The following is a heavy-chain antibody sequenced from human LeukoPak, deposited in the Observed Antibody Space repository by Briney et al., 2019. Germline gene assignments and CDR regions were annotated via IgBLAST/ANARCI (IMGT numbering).Heavy chain of an antibody. J-gene: IGHJ4*02. CDR1: GGSISSYY. CDR3: AATYYDFWSGYGDY. V-gene: IGHV4-59*01. Sequence: SETLSLTRTVSGGSISSYYWSWIRQPPGKGLEWIGYIYYSGSTNYNPSLKSRVTISVDTSKNQFSLKLSSVTAADTAVYYCAATYYDFWSGYGDYWGQGTLVTVSS. D-gene: IGHD3-3*01. CDR2: IYYSGST.